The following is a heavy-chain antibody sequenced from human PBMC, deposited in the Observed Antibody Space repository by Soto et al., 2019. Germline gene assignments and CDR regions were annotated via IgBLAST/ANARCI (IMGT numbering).Heavy chain of an antibody. J-gene: IGHJ5*02. Sequence: SETLSLTCTVSGDSINSYSWSWIRQPPGKGLEWIGYFYYSGSTSYNPSLKSRVTMSVDTSKNQFALKLSSVTAADTAVYYCASAGYYDSGGYYWFDPWGQGTLVNVSS. CDR3: ASAGYYDSGGYYWFDP. CDR1: GDSINSYS. D-gene: IGHD3-22*01. V-gene: IGHV4-59*08. CDR2: FYYSGST.